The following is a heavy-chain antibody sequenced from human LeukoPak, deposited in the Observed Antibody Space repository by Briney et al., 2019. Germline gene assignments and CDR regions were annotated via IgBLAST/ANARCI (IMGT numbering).Heavy chain of an antibody. CDR1: GYSFTSYW. CDR2: IYPGDSDT. V-gene: IGHV5-51*01. Sequence: GESLKISCKGSGYSFTSYWIGWVRQMPGKGLEWMGIIYPGDSDTRYSPSFQGQVTISADKSISTAHLQWSSLKASDTAMYCCARQEYQLLFPFDYWGQGTLVTVSS. D-gene: IGHD2-2*01. CDR3: ARQEYQLLFPFDY. J-gene: IGHJ4*02.